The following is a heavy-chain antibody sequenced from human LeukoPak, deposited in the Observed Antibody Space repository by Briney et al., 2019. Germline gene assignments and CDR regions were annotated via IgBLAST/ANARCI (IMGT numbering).Heavy chain of an antibody. D-gene: IGHD5-18*01. V-gene: IGHV1-58*02. Sequence: RDSVKVSCKDSGFTLTSSAMQWVRQARGQRLWRGGWILVGSGNTNYAQKFQERVTITRDMSTSTAYMELSSLRSEDTAVYYCARTPRRGYSYGRPSYYFDYWGQGTLVTVSS. J-gene: IGHJ4*02. CDR1: GFTLTSSA. CDR3: ARTPRRGYSYGRPSYYFDY. CDR2: ILVGSGNT.